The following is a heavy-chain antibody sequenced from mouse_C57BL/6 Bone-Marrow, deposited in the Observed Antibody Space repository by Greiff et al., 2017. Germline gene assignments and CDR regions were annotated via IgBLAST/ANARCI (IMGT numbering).Heavy chain of an antibody. CDR3: ARSGWLLLFAY. CDR2: IDPSDSYT. Sequence: QVQLQQPGAELVKPGASVKLSCKASGYTFTSYWMQWVKQRPGQGLEWIGEIDPSDSYTNYNQKFKGKATLTVDTSSSTAYMQLSSLTSEDSAVYYCARSGWLLLFAYWGQGTLVTVSA. V-gene: IGHV1-50*01. D-gene: IGHD2-3*01. J-gene: IGHJ3*01. CDR1: GYTFTSYW.